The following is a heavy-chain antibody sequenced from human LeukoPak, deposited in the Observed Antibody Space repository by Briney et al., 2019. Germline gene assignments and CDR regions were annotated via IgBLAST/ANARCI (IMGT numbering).Heavy chain of an antibody. CDR3: AREDGVLVDAVRYYYYGMDV. CDR2: INPSDGST. CDR1: GYNFISYY. D-gene: IGHD2-8*01. Sequence: ASVKVSCKASGYNFISYYMHWVRQATGQGLEWMGIINPSDGSTSYAQKFQDRVTMTRDTSTSTVYMEVSSLKSEDTAVYYCAREDGVLVDAVRYYYYGMDVWGQGTTVTVSS. V-gene: IGHV1-46*01. J-gene: IGHJ6*02.